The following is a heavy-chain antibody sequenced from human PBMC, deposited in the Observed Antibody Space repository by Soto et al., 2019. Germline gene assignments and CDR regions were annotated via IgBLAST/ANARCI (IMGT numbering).Heavy chain of an antibody. CDR2: INAGNGNT. Sequence: ASVKVSCEASGYTFTSYGIHWVRQAPGQRLEWTGWINAGNGNTKYSQKFQGRVTITRDTSASTAYMELSSLRSEDTAVYYCASTSGVVPAATPLDYYYYGMDVWGQGTTVTVSS. CDR1: GYTFTSYG. V-gene: IGHV1-3*01. CDR3: ASTSGVVPAATPLDYYYYGMDV. J-gene: IGHJ6*02. D-gene: IGHD2-2*01.